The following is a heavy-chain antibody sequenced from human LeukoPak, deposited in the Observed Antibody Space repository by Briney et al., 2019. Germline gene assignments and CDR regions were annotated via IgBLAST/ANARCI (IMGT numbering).Heavy chain of an antibody. CDR2: INIGGTNT. J-gene: IGHJ5*02. Sequence: GGSLRLSCAASGFTFNDMSWIRQAPGKGLEWLSYINIGGTNTHYADSVKGRFTISRDNAKKSLYLEMNNLRAEDTAVYYCATDGAGFDTWGQGVLGTVSS. CDR1: GFTFND. CDR3: ATDGAGFDT. V-gene: IGHV3-11*01.